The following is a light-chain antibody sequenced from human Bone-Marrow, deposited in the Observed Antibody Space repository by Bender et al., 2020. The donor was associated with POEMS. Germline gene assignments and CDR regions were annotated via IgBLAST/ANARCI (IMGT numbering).Light chain of an antibody. CDR3: CSYVDSSASVV. CDR1: NLDDKY. V-gene: IGLV3-1*01. J-gene: IGLJ2*01. CDR2: QDT. Sequence: SYDLTQPPSVSVSPGQTARIPCSGDNLDDKYVSWYQQKAGQSPVMIIYQDTQRPSGIPERFTGSKSGNTASLTISGLQAEDEADYYCCSYVDSSASVVFGGGTKLTVL.